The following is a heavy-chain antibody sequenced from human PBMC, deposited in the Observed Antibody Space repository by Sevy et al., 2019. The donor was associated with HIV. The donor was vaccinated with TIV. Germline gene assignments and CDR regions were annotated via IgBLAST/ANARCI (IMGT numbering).Heavy chain of an antibody. CDR3: AKGDWSGAGSYKWVDP. Sequence: GGSLRLSCEASGFTFSSHGMTWVRQAPEKGLEWVSSISDSGGTTYYADSVKGRFTISRDNSKNTLYLQVNSLRAEDTATYYCAKGDWSGAGSYKWVDPWGQGTLVTVSS. CDR2: ISDSGGTT. CDR1: GFTFSSHG. D-gene: IGHD3-3*01. V-gene: IGHV3-23*01. J-gene: IGHJ5*02.